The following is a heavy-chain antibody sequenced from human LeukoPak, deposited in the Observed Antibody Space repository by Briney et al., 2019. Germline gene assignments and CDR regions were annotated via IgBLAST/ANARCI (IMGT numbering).Heavy chain of an antibody. D-gene: IGHD1-26*01. CDR3: AKVSGRYYTPFDY. V-gene: IGHV3-23*01. Sequence: GGVLRLSCAASGFTFSSYAMSWVRQAPGKGLEWVSAISCSGGRTYYADYVQGRFTISRDNSKNTLYLQMNSLRAEDTAVYYCAKVSGRYYTPFDYWGQGTLVTVSS. CDR1: GFTFSSYA. CDR2: ISCSGGRT. J-gene: IGHJ4*02.